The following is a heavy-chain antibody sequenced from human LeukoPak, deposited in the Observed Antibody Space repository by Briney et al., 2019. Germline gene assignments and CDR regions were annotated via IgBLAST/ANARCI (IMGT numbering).Heavy chain of an antibody. CDR1: GFTFNNYA. D-gene: IGHD2-15*01. CDR3: ARGFYCNGGTCGGIDY. CDR2: ISYDGSNQ. V-gene: IGHV3-30-3*01. Sequence: PGRSLRLSCAASGFTFNNYAIHWVRQAPGKGLEWVAVISYDGSNQYYAGSVKGRFTISRDNSKNTPYLQMNSLRPEDTAIYYCARGFYCNGGTCGGIDYWGQGTLVTVSS. J-gene: IGHJ4*02.